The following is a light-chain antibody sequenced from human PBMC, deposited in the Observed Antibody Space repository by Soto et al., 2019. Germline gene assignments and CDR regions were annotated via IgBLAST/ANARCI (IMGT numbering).Light chain of an antibody. CDR3: CSYTTTYTYV. J-gene: IGLJ1*01. CDR2: EGT. Sequence: QSVLTQPASVSGSPGQSITISCTGTSSDVGSYNRVSWYQQHPGKAPKLMIYEGTKRPSGVSTRFSGSKSGNTASLTISGLLAEDEGDYYCCSYTTTYTYVLGTGTKLTVL. V-gene: IGLV2-23*01. CDR1: SSDVGSYNR.